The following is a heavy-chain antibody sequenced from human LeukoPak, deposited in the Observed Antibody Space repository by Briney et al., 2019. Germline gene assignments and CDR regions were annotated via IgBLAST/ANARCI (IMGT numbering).Heavy chain of an antibody. CDR2: INPNSSGR. CDR3: AREDDGDYDMYYFDY. CDR1: GYTFTDYC. J-gene: IGHJ4*02. D-gene: IGHD4-17*01. Sequence: GASMNVSCKSSGYTFTDYCLHWVRHPPGPGLGLMWFINPNSSGRTNSQKFQGRVTMTRDTSISTAYMELSRLRSDDTAVYYCAREDDGDYDMYYFDYWRQGALATVSS. V-gene: IGHV1-2*02.